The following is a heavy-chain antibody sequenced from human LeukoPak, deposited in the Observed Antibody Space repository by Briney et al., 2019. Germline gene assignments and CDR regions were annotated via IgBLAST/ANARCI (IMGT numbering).Heavy chain of an antibody. J-gene: IGHJ5*02. CDR3: ARLHSSRAEEFDP. CDR2: IYYTGMT. Sequence: PSETLPLTCTVSGGSISGYYWSWIRQSPGEGLEWIGYIYYTGMTAYNPSLGSRVTISVDRSNNQFSLRLTSVTAADTAVYYCARLHSSRAEEFDPWGQGTLVTVSS. V-gene: IGHV4-59*01. CDR1: GGSISGYY.